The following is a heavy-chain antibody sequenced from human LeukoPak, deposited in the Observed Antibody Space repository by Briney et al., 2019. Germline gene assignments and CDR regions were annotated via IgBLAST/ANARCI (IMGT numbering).Heavy chain of an antibody. J-gene: IGHJ4*02. D-gene: IGHD2/OR15-2a*01. V-gene: IGHV3-66*01. CDR1: GFTFSSNY. Sequence: PGGSLRLSCAASGFTFSSNYMSWVRQAPGKGREWVSVIYSGGSTYYSDSVKGRFTISRDNSKNTLYLQMNSLRAEDTAVYYCARAIVPGYFDYWGQGTLVTVSS. CDR2: IYSGGST. CDR3: ARAIVPGYFDY.